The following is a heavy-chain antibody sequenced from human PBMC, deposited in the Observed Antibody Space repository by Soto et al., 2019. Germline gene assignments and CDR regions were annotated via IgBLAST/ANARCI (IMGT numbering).Heavy chain of an antibody. D-gene: IGHD3-3*01. CDR1: GYTLTSYG. CDR2: ISAYNGNT. J-gene: IGHJ6*02. V-gene: IGHV1-18*01. Sequence: ASVKVSFKASGYTLTSYGISWVRQAPGQGLEWMGWISAYNGNTNYAQKLQGRVTMATDTSTSTAYMELRSLRSDDTAVYYCARVFGITIFGVVISYYGMDVWGQGTTVTVSS. CDR3: ARVFGITIFGVVISYYGMDV.